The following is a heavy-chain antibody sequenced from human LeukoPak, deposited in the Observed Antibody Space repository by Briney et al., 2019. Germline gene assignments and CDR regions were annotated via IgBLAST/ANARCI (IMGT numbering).Heavy chain of an antibody. CDR3: ATKQWLAPPPDS. J-gene: IGHJ4*02. V-gene: IGHV3-74*01. Sequence: TGGSLKLSCAASGFTFSKYWMLWVRQAPGKGLESVSRINTDGTVTTYADSVKGRFTVSRDNADNTMFLQMNSVRDEDTAVYYCATKQWLAPPPDSWGQGTLVTVSS. CDR2: INTDGTVT. D-gene: IGHD6-19*01. CDR1: GFTFSKYW.